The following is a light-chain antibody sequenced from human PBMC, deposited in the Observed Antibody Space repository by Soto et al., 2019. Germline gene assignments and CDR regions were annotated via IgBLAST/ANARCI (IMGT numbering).Light chain of an antibody. CDR2: KAS. V-gene: IGKV1-5*03. J-gene: IGKJ2*01. CDR1: QSISSW. CDR3: QQYNSYPYT. Sequence: DIQMTQSPSTLSASVGDRVTITCRAIQSISSWLAWYQQKPGKAPKLLIYKASSLESGVPSMYSGSGSGTVFTLTISSLQPDDFATYYGQQYNSYPYTFGQGTKLEIK.